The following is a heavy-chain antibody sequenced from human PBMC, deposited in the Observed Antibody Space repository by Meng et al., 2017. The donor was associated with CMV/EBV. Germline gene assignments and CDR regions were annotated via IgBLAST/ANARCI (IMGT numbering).Heavy chain of an antibody. CDR1: GFTFSSYA. D-gene: IGHD4-17*01. Sequence: GGSLKISCAASGFTFSSYAMSWVRQAPGKGLEWVSGINWNGGSTGYADSVKGRFTISRDNAKNSLYLQMNSLRAEDTALYYCARGRTTVTTQTGNDYWGQGTLVTVSS. J-gene: IGHJ4*02. V-gene: IGHV3-20*04. CDR2: INWNGGST. CDR3: ARGRTTVTTQTGNDY.